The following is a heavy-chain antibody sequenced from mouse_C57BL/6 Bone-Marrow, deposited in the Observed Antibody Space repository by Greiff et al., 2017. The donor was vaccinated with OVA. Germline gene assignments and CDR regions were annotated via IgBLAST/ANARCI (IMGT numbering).Heavy chain of an antibody. CDR1: GYTFTSYW. D-gene: IGHD1-1*01. CDR2: IDPSDSYT. J-gene: IGHJ3*01. Sequence: QVQLQQPGAELVKPGASVKLSCKASGYTFTSYWMQWVKQRPGQGLEWIGEIDPSDSYTNYNQKFKGKATLTVDTSSSTAYMQLSSLTSEDSAVYFCARDKYGSSSFAYWGQGTLVTVSA. V-gene: IGHV1-50*01. CDR3: ARDKYGSSSFAY.